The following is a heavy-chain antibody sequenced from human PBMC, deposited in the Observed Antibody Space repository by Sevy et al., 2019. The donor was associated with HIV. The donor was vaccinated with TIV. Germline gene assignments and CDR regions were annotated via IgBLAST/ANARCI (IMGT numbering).Heavy chain of an antibody. Sequence: GGSLRLSCAASGLYFSNAGMSWVRQAPGKGLEWVGRVKSKTDGETTEYGAPVKDRFTISRDDSKRTVFLQMNSLKIDDTGVYYCITGSLGDPTAAWGQGTLVTVSS. CDR3: ITGSLGDPTAA. V-gene: IGHV3-15*01. J-gene: IGHJ5*02. D-gene: IGHD2-21*02. CDR2: VKSKTDGETT. CDR1: GLYFSNAG.